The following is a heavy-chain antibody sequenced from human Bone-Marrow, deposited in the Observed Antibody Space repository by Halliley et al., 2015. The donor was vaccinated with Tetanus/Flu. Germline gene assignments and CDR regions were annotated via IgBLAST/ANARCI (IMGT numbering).Heavy chain of an antibody. J-gene: IGHJ4*02. Sequence: YYRSQWYNDYAVSVRSRITITPDTSKNQLSLQLNSVTPEDTAVYYCARARGPGEGTPVSGALDSWGQGTRVIVSS. CDR2: YYRSQWYN. V-gene: IGHV6-1*01. CDR3: ARARGPGEGTPVSGALDS. D-gene: IGHD6-19*01.